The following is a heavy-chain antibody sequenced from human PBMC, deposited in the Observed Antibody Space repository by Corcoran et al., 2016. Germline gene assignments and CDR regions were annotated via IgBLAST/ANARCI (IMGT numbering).Heavy chain of an antibody. J-gene: IGHJ5*02. CDR3: ARDQREQRRGDWFDP. V-gene: IGHV1-46*01. Sequence: QVQLVQSGAEVKKPGASVKVSCKASGYTFTSYYMHWVRQAPGQGLEWMGIINPSGGSTSYAQKFQGRVTMTRDTSTSTVYMELSSLRSEDTAVYDCARDQREQRRGDWFDPWGQGTLVTVSS. D-gene: IGHD6-25*01. CDR1: GYTFTSYY. CDR2: INPSGGST.